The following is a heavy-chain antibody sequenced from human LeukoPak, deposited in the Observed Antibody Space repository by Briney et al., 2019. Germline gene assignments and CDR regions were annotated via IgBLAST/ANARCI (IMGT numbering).Heavy chain of an antibody. V-gene: IGHV3-53*01. CDR3: ARKYYYDSSGSDAFDL. J-gene: IGHJ3*01. D-gene: IGHD3-22*01. CDR1: GFTVSSNY. Sequence: PGGSLRLSCAASGFTVSSNYMTWVRQAPGKGLEWVSVMYSGGSTYYADSVQGRFTISRDSSKNTLYLQMNSLRAEDTAVYYCARKYYYDSSGSDAFDLWGQGTMVTVSS. CDR2: MYSGGST.